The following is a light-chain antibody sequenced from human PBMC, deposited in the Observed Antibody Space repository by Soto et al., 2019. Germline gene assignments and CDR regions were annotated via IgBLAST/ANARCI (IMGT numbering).Light chain of an antibody. CDR1: QSVSGSF. Sequence: EIVLTQSPATLSLSPGERATLSCRASQSVSGSFLAWYQQKPGQAPRLLIYGASSRATGIPDRFSGSGSGTDFSLTISRLEPEDFAVYYCQQYGSSPITFGRGARLEIK. CDR2: GAS. J-gene: IGKJ5*01. CDR3: QQYGSSPIT. V-gene: IGKV3-20*01.